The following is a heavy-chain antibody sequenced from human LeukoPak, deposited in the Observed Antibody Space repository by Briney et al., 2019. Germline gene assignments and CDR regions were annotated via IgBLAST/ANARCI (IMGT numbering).Heavy chain of an antibody. CDR3: VVFGDSNH. D-gene: IGHD4-17*01. CDR1: GFTFSPYT. Sequence: PGGSLRLSCAASGFTFSPYTMNWVRQAPGKGLEWVSVISGGGNTNYADSVKGRFTISRDNSKNTLYLQMNSLRAEDTAVYYCVVFGDSNHWGQGTRSPSPQ. CDR2: ISGGGNT. V-gene: IGHV3-53*01. J-gene: IGHJ4*02.